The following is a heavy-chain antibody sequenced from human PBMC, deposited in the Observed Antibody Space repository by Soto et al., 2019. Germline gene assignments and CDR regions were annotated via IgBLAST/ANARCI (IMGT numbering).Heavy chain of an antibody. V-gene: IGHV1-18*01. J-gene: IGHJ4*02. CDR1: GYTVTSYG. Sequence: QVQLVQSGAEVKKPGASVKVSCKASGYTVTSYGISWVRQAPGTWLELRGWINAYNGNTKYAQKLQGRVTMTTDAATSTAYMELRDLRSDATAGYDCARDQAMAQFDYWGQGTLVTVSS. CDR2: INAYNGNT. CDR3: ARDQAMAQFDY. D-gene: IGHD5-18*01.